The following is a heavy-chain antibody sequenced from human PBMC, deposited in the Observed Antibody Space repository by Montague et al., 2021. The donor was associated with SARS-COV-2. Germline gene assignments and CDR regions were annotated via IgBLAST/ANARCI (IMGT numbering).Heavy chain of an antibody. CDR1: GGSIRSGSYY. D-gene: IGHD4-17*01. Sequence: TLSLTCTVSGGSIRSGSYYWSWIRRPAGKGLEWIGRIYSSGSTNYNPSLKSRVTMSVDTSKNQFSLKVGSVTAADTAVYYCARDYGDYSYYYGLDVWGQGTTVTVSS. V-gene: IGHV4-61*02. CDR2: IYSSGST. CDR3: ARDYGDYSYYYGLDV. J-gene: IGHJ6*02.